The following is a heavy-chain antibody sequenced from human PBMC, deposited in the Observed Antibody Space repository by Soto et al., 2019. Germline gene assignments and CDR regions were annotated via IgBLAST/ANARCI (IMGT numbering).Heavy chain of an antibody. D-gene: IGHD2-15*01. Sequence: ASVRVSCKASGYTFTGYYMHWVRQAPGQGLEWMGWINPNSGGTNYAQKFQGRVTMTRDTSTSTAYMELSRLRSDDTAVYYCARDGCSGGSCYYYYYYGMDVWGQGTTATVSS. J-gene: IGHJ6*02. CDR1: GYTFTGYY. V-gene: IGHV1-2*02. CDR3: ARDGCSGGSCYYYYYYGMDV. CDR2: INPNSGGT.